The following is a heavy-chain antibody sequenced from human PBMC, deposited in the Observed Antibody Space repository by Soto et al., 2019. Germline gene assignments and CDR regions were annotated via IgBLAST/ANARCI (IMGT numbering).Heavy chain of an antibody. CDR3: ARRYSSSWYSDY. CDR2: ISAYNGNT. J-gene: IGHJ4*02. Sequence: QVQLVQSGAEVKKPGASVKVSCKASGYTFTSYGISWVRQAPGQGLEWMGWISAYNGNTNYAQKLQGRXXMXTXXSTSTAYMELRSLRSDDTAVYYCARRYSSSWYSDYWGQGTLVTVSS. V-gene: IGHV1-18*01. CDR1: GYTFTSYG. D-gene: IGHD6-13*01.